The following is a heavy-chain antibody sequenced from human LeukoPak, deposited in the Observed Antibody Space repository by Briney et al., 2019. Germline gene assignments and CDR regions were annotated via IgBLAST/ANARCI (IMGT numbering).Heavy chain of an antibody. CDR3: ARRVTDRAISGSYGGYYYYYMDV. CDR2: IYYSGST. Sequence: SETLSLTCTVSGGSISSYYWGWIRQPPGKGLEWIGSIYYSGSTYYNPSLKSRVTISVDTSKNQFSLKLSSVTAADTAVYYCARRVTDRAISGSYGGYYYYYMDVWGKGTTVTISS. J-gene: IGHJ6*03. V-gene: IGHV4-39*01. CDR1: GGSISSYY. D-gene: IGHD1-26*01.